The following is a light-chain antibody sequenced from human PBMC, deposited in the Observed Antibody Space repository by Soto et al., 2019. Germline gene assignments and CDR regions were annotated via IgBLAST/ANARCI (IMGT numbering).Light chain of an antibody. CDR2: AAS. CDR3: QHYDSLPPI. Sequence: DIRMTQSPSSLSAFIGDRVTITCQASQDIVNSLNWYQQKPGKAPKLLIYAASSLETGVPSKFSGSGSGTDFSFTIFSLQPEDVATYYCQHYDSLPPIFGPGTKVDIK. CDR1: QDIVNS. J-gene: IGKJ3*01. V-gene: IGKV1-33*01.